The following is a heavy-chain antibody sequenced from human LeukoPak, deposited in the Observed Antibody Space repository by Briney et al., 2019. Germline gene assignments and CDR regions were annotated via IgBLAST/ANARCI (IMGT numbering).Heavy chain of an antibody. CDR3: ARQEAYYDSSGKFDY. CDR1: GGSISSSSYY. CDR2: MYYSGST. J-gene: IGHJ4*02. D-gene: IGHD3-22*01. Sequence: SETLSLTCTVSGGSISSSSYYWGWIRQPPGKGLEWIGSMYYSGSTYYNPSLKSRVTISVDTSKNQFSLKLSSVTAADTAVYYCARQEAYYDSSGKFDYWGQGTLVTVSS. V-gene: IGHV4-39*01.